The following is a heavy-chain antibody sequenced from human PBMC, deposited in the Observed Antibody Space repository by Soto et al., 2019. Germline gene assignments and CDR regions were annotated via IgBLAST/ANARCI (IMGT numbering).Heavy chain of an antibody. Sequence: SLRLSCAASGFTFSSYGMHWVRQAPGEGLEWVALISYDGSNKYYADSVKGRFTISRDYSKNTLYLQMNSLRAEDTAVYYCAKGPAIVLVPAAMNYYYGMDVWGQGTTVTVSS. CDR3: AKGPAIVLVPAAMNYYYGMDV. V-gene: IGHV3-30*18. D-gene: IGHD2-2*01. CDR1: GFTFSSYG. CDR2: ISYDGSNK. J-gene: IGHJ6*02.